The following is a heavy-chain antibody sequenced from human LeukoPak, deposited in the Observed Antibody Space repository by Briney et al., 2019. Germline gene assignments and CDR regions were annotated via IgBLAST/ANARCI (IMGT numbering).Heavy chain of an antibody. J-gene: IGHJ6*03. CDR3: ARGILYYYYMDV. CDR2: IYYSGST. V-gene: IGHV4-39*07. CDR1: GGSISSSNYY. Sequence: PSETLSLTCIVSGGSISSSNYYWGWIRQPPGKGLEWIGTIYYSGSTYYNPSLKSRVTISADTSNNHFSLKLSSVTAADTAVYYCARGILYYYYMDVWGKGTTVTVSS.